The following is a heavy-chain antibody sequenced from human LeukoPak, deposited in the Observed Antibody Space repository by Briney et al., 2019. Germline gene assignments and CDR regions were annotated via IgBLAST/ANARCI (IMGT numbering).Heavy chain of an antibody. CDR3: ARDLVRGRRKWENNGMDV. D-gene: IGHD1-26*01. CDR2: INPNSGGT. CDR1: GYTFTGYY. V-gene: IGHV1-2*02. Sequence: ASVKVSCKASGYTFTGYYMHWVRQAPGQGLEWMGWINPNSGGTNYAQNFQGRVTMTTDTSTSTAYVELRSLRSDDTAVYYCARDLVRGRRKWENNGMDVWGQGTRVTVSS. J-gene: IGHJ6*02.